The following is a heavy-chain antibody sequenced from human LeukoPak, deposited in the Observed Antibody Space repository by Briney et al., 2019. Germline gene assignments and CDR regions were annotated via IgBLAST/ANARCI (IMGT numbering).Heavy chain of an antibody. D-gene: IGHD2-15*01. CDR3: ARQEYCSGGSCYTWFDP. V-gene: IGHV5-51*01. Sequence: GESLKISCKGSGYSFTSYWIGWVRQMPGKDLEWMGIIYPADSDIRYSPSFQGQVTISADKSISTVYLQWSSLKASDTAMYYCARQEYCSGGSCYTWFDPWGQGTLVTVSS. J-gene: IGHJ5*02. CDR2: IYPADSDI. CDR1: GYSFTSYW.